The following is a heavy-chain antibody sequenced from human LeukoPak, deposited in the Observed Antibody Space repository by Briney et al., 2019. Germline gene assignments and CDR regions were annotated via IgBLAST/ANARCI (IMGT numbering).Heavy chain of an antibody. CDR3: AREGVCGGNCYNGIDY. D-gene: IGHD2-21*02. V-gene: IGHV1-69*13. CDR1: GGTFSSYA. J-gene: IGHJ4*02. Sequence: SVKVSCKDSGGTFSSYAISWARQAPGQGLEWMGGIIPIFGTANYAQKFQGRVTITADESTSTAYMELSSLRSEDTAVYYCAREGVCGGNCYNGIDYWGQGTLVTVSS. CDR2: IIPIFGTA.